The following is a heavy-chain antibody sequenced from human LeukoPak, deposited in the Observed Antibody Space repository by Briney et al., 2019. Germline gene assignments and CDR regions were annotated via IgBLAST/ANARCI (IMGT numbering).Heavy chain of an antibody. Sequence: SETLSLTCTVSGGSISGSSYYWGWIRQPPGKGLEWIGSVYYSGSTYYNPSLKSRVTISVDTSKNRFSLKLSSVTAADTAVYYCARVGYSYGSHYFDYWGQGTLVTVSS. CDR2: VYYSGST. CDR1: GGSISGSSYY. J-gene: IGHJ4*02. V-gene: IGHV4-39*07. CDR3: ARVGYSYGSHYFDY. D-gene: IGHD5-18*01.